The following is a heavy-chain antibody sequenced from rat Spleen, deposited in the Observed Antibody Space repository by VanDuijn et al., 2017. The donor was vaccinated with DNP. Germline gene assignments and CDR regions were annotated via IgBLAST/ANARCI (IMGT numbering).Heavy chain of an antibody. CDR1: GFTFSDYN. V-gene: IGHV5-7*01. J-gene: IGHJ2*01. CDR3: AGRPPPTRGPFDY. CDR2: ISSDDRSI. D-gene: IGHD1-4*01. Sequence: EVQLVESGGGLVQPGRSLKLSCIASGFTFSDYNMAWVRQAPKKGLEWVATISSDDRSIYYRDSVKGRFTISRDNAKSTLYLQMDSLRSEDTATYYCAGRPPPTRGPFDYWGQGIMVTVSS.